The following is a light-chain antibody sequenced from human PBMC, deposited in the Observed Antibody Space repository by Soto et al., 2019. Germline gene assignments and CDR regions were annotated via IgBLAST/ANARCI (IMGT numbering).Light chain of an antibody. CDR3: QQYNNWVDT. Sequence: EIVMTHSPATLSVSPGERATLSCRASQSVSSNLAWYQQKPGQAPRLLIYGASTRATGIPARFSGSGSGTEFTLTINSLQSEDFAVYYCQQYNNWVDTFGQGTRLEIK. V-gene: IGKV3-15*01. CDR1: QSVSSN. CDR2: GAS. J-gene: IGKJ5*01.